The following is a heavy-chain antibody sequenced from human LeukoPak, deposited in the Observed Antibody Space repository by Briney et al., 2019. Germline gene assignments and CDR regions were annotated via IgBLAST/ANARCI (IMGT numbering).Heavy chain of an antibody. V-gene: IGHV1-18*01. CDR2: ISAYNGNT. Sequence: ASVKVSCKASGYSFTSNVISWVRQAPGQGLEWMGWISAYNGNTNYARKLQGRVTMTTDTSTSTAYMELRSLRSDDTAVYYCARVDYDILTGFDYWGQGTLVTVSS. D-gene: IGHD3-9*01. CDR3: ARVDYDILTGFDY. CDR1: GYSFTSNV. J-gene: IGHJ4*02.